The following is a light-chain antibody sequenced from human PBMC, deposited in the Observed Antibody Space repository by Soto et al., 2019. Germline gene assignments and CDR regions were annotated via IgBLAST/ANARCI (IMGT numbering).Light chain of an antibody. J-gene: IGLJ3*02. CDR2: DVT. Sequence: QSALTQPASVSGSPGQSITISCAGTSSDVGGYDYVSWYPQHPGKAPKLMIYDVTIRPSGVSDRFSGYRSGNTASLTISGLQAEDEAYYYCGSYRIRYTVVFGGGTKLTVL. CDR3: GSYRIRYTVV. V-gene: IGLV2-14*03. CDR1: SSDVGGYDY.